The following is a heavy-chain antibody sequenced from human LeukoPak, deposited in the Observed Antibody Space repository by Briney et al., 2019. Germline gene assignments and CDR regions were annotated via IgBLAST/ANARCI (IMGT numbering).Heavy chain of an antibody. J-gene: IGHJ4*02. CDR1: GGSITHYY. CDR3: VCGIGVAAAGDY. D-gene: IGHD6-13*01. Sequence: SETLSLTCTVSGGSITHYYWSWMRQPPGKRLEWIAYIHNSGNTNYNPSLQSRVTISADTSKNQFSLKLSSVTAADTAVYYCVCGIGVAAAGDYWGQGILVTVSS. V-gene: IGHV4-59*08. CDR2: IHNSGNT.